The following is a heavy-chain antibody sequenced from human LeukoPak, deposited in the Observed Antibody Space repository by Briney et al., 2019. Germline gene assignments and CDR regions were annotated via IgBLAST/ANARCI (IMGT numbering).Heavy chain of an antibody. D-gene: IGHD3-22*01. J-gene: IGHJ3*02. Sequence: SETLSLTCTVSGGSISSQYWSWLRQPPGEGLEWIGYMHNSGSTNFNPSLKSRVSISLDTSKSQFSLTLNSVTGADTAVYYCARYYFDNSGFDAFDIWGQGTMVTVSS. CDR1: GGSISSQY. V-gene: IGHV4-59*11. CDR2: MHNSGST. CDR3: ARYYFDNSGFDAFDI.